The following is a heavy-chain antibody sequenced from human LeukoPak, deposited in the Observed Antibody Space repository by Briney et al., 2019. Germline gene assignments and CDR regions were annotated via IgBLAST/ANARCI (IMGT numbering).Heavy chain of an antibody. D-gene: IGHD1/OR15-1a*01. V-gene: IGHV1-46*01. CDR2: INPSDYST. CDR3: ARSVAPTPPNNPSLLVYYYYYGMDV. J-gene: IGHJ6*02. Sequence: AASVKVSCKASGYTFTNYYIHWVRQAPGQGLEWMGKINPSDYSTSYAQKFQGRVTMTRDTSISTAYMELSRLRSDDTAVYYCARSVAPTPPNNPSLLVYYYYYGMDVWGQGTTVTVSS. CDR1: GYTFTNYY.